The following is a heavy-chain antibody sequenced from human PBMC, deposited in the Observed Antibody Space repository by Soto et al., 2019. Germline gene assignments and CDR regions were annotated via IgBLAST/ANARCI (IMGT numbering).Heavy chain of an antibody. V-gene: IGHV1-69*13. CDR2: FIAMLGTP. CDR3: ARGAMANFDY. D-gene: IGHD5-18*01. CDR1: GGTFGSHG. Sequence: SVKVSFKDSGGTFGSHGIAWVRQAPGQGLEWMGGFIAMLGTPTYAKKVQGRATITADESLTSSYLELRSLRSEDTGVYFCARGAMANFDYWGQGTVVTVSS. J-gene: IGHJ4*02.